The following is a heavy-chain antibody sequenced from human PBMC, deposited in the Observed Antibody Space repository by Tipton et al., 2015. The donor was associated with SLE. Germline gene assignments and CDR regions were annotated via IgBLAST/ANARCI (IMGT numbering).Heavy chain of an antibody. D-gene: IGHD3-16*01. CDR2: IDHSGNT. CDR1: GGSFSDYY. J-gene: IGHJ4*02. V-gene: IGHV4-34*01. Sequence: TLSLTCAVYGGSFSDYYWSWIRQSPGKGLEWIGEIDHSGNTDYNPSLKSRVTMSVDTSKNQFSLRLNSVTAADTAVYYCSRRGISFGADFDYWGPGTLVTVSS. CDR3: SRRGISFGADFDY.